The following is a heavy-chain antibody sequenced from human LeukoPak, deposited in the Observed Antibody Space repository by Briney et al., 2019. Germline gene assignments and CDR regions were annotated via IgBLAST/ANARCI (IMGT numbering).Heavy chain of an antibody. V-gene: IGHV1-3*01. J-gene: IGHJ4*02. Sequence: ASVKVSCKASGYNFITYAMHWVRQAPGQGLEWMGYINVGNGDTKYSQKFQGRVTFTRDTSASIAYMELSILTSEDTAIYYCARKNYGDRHPHDYWGQGTLVTVSS. CDR2: INVGNGDT. D-gene: IGHD2-21*02. CDR1: GYNFITYA. CDR3: ARKNYGDRHPHDY.